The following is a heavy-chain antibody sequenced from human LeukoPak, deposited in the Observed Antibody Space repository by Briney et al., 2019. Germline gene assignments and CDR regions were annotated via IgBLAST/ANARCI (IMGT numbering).Heavy chain of an antibody. D-gene: IGHD2-2*01. CDR3: AKYAWYCSSTSCLSYAFDI. Sequence: GSLRLSCAASGFTFSSYSMNWVRQASGKGLEWVSAISGSGGSTYYADSVKGRFTISRDKSKNTLYLQMNSLRAEDTAVYYCAKYAWYCSSTSCLSYAFDIWGQGTMVTVSS. J-gene: IGHJ3*02. CDR1: GFTFSSYS. CDR2: ISGSGGST. V-gene: IGHV3-23*01.